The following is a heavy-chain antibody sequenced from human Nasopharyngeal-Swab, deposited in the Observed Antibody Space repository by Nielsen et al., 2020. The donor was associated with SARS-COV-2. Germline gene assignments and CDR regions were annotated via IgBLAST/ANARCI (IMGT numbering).Heavy chain of an antibody. CDR3: ARVGYGGPFDY. Sequence: GESLKISCAASGFTFSSYAMSWVRQAPGKGLEWVSAISGSGGSTYYADSVKGRFTISRDNSKNTLYLQMNSLRAEDTAVYYCARVGYGGPFDYWGQGTLVTVSS. J-gene: IGHJ4*02. CDR2: ISGSGGST. CDR1: GFTFSSYA. V-gene: IGHV3-23*01. D-gene: IGHD4-23*01.